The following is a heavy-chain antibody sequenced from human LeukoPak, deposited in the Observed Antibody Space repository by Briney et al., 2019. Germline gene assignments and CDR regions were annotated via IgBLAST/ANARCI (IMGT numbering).Heavy chain of an antibody. CDR2: ISAYNGNT. Sequence: ASVKVSCKASGYTFTSYHMHWVRQAPGQGLEWMGWISAYNGNTNYAQKLQGRVTMTTDTSTSTAYMELRSLRSDDTAVYYCARREQWLVGDDYWGQGTLVTVSS. J-gene: IGHJ4*02. CDR1: GYTFTSYH. D-gene: IGHD6-19*01. CDR3: ARREQWLVGDDY. V-gene: IGHV1-18*04.